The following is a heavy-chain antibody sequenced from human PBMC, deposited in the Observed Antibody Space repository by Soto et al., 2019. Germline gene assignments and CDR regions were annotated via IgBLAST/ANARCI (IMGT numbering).Heavy chain of an antibody. V-gene: IGHV4-61*03. J-gene: IGHJ4*02. D-gene: IGHD2-15*01. CDR3: ARVGRGNFDS. CDR2: IYYTGDT. Sequence: SETLSLTCTVSGGSISSSSYYWGWIRQPPGKTLEWIGYIYYTGDTVYNPSLKSRVTISVDPSKNHFSLSVSSVTTADTAVYYCARVGRGNFDSWGQGSLVTVSS. CDR1: GGSISSSSYY.